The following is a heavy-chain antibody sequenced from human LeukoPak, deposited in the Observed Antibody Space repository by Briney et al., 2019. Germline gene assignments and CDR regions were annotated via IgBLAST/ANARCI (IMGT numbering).Heavy chain of an antibody. D-gene: IGHD3-10*01. CDR1: GFAFSTYT. Sequence: GGSLRLSCAASGFAFSTYTMNWVRQAPGKGLEWVSYITSSSSTIYYADSVKGRFTTSRDNAKNSLYLQMNSLRAEDTAVYYCARTPSHMVRGVIGYVDYWGQGTLVTVSS. V-gene: IGHV3-48*04. CDR3: ARTPSHMVRGVIGYVDY. J-gene: IGHJ4*02. CDR2: ITSSSSTI.